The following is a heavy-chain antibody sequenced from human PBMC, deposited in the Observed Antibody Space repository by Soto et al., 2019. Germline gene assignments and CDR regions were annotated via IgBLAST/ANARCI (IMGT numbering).Heavy chain of an antibody. Sequence: QVQLVQSGAEVKKPGSSVKVSCKASGGTFSSYAISWVRQAPGQGLEWMGGSIPIFGTANYAQKVQGRVTNTADQSTSTAYIGLSSLRSEDTAVYYCASSPPKYSNYVDLDDYCGQGTLVTVSS. V-gene: IGHV1-69*01. CDR1: GGTFSSYA. CDR3: ASSPPKYSNYVDLDDY. CDR2: SIPIFGTA. D-gene: IGHD4-4*01. J-gene: IGHJ4*02.